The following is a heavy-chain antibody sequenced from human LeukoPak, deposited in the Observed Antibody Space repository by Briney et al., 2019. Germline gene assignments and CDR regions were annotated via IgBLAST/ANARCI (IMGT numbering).Heavy chain of an antibody. V-gene: IGHV3-23*01. CDR3: AKDYGSGNPLDY. J-gene: IGHJ4*02. CDR1: GFTFRAYA. D-gene: IGHD3-3*01. Sequence: GGSLRLSCAASGFTFRAYAMSWVRQAPGKGLEWVSGISGSADATYYAHSVRGRFTISRDNSRSTLFLQMNSLRAEDTALYYCAKDYGSGNPLDYWGQGTLVTVSS. CDR2: ISGSADAT.